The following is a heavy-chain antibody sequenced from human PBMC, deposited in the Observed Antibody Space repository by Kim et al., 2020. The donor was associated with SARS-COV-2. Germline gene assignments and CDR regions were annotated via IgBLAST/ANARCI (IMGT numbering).Heavy chain of an antibody. D-gene: IGHD2-21*01. V-gene: IGHV3-21*01. CDR2: ISSSSSYI. CDR1: GFTFSSYS. Sequence: GGSLRLSCAASGFTFSSYSMNWVRQAPGKGLEWVSSISSSSSYIYYADSVKGRFTISRDNAKNSLYLQMNSLRAEDTAVYYCARVIVARQGGDYWGQGTLVTVS. J-gene: IGHJ4*02. CDR3: ARVIVARQGGDY.